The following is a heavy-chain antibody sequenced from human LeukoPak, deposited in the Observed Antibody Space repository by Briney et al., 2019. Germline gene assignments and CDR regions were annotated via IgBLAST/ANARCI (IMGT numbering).Heavy chain of an antibody. CDR3: TTDYDILTGFFDY. Sequence: GGSLRLSCAASGFTFDDYAMHWVRQAPGKGLEWVSGISWNSGSIGYADSVKGRFTISRDNAKNSLYLQMNSLRAEDTALYYCTTDYDILTGFFDYWGQGTLVTVSS. D-gene: IGHD3-9*01. CDR1: GFTFDDYA. V-gene: IGHV3-9*01. CDR2: ISWNSGSI. J-gene: IGHJ4*02.